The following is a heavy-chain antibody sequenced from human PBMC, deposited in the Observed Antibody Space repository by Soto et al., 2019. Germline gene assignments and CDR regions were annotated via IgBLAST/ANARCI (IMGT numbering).Heavy chain of an antibody. CDR3: ARGFRGYYGMDV. V-gene: IGHV3-30-3*01. D-gene: IGHD3-10*01. Sequence: GGSLRLSCAASGLTFSSYAMHWVRQAPGKGLEWVAVISYDGSNKYYADSVKGRFTISRDNSKNTLYLQMNSLRAEDTAVYYCARGFRGYYGMDVWGQGTTVTVSS. CDR1: GLTFSSYA. J-gene: IGHJ6*02. CDR2: ISYDGSNK.